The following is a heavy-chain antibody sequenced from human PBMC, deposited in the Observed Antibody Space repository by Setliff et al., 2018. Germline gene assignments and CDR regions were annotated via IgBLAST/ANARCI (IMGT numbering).Heavy chain of an antibody. CDR1: GYDFNTYW. Sequence: GESLKISCTTSGYDFNTYWIGWVRQVPGRGLEWVGIIYPHDSNTRYSPSFQGQVTISVDKAINTAYLQWTSLKVSDTAMYFCARQGCGTTSCHPIDYWGQGTLVTVSS. D-gene: IGHD2-2*01. J-gene: IGHJ4*01. CDR3: ARQGCGTTSCHPIDY. V-gene: IGHV5-51*01. CDR2: IYPHDSNT.